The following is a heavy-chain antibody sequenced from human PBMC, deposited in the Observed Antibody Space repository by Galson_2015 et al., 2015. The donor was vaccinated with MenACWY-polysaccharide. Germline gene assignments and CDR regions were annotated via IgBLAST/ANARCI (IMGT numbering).Heavy chain of an antibody. CDR2: IYHTGTL. V-gene: IGHV4-4*02. J-gene: IGHJ4*02. D-gene: IGHD2/OR15-2a*01. CDR3: GRNRVDY. Sequence: SETLSLTCAISGGSIHDNNWWTWVRQPPGKGLEWIGDIYHTGTLSFNPSLKSRITISMDKSKNQFSLKMTSVSAADTAIYYCGRNRVDYWGQGTLVTVSS. CDR1: GGSIHDNNW.